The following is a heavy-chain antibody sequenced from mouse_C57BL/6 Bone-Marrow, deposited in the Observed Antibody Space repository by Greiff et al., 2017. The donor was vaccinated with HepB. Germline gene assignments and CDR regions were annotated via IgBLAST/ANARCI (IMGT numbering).Heavy chain of an antibody. CDR1: GYTFTSYG. CDR3: AREPYYYGNYFDY. D-gene: IGHD1-1*01. V-gene: IGHV1-81*01. J-gene: IGHJ2*01. Sequence: QVQLKESGAELARPGASVKLSCKASGYTFTSYGISWVKQRTGQGLEWIGEIYPRSGNTYYKEKFKGKATLTADKSSSTAYMELRSLTSEDSAVYFCAREPYYYGNYFDYWGQGTTLTVSS. CDR2: IYPRSGNT.